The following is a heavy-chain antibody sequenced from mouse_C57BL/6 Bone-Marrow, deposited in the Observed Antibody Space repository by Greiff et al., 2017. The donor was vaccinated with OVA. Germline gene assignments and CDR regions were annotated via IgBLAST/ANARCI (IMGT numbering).Heavy chain of an antibody. Sequence: EVKLQQSGAELVRPGASVKLSCTASGFNIKDDYMHWVKQRPEQGLEWLGWIDPENGDTEYASKFQGKATITADTSSNTAYLQLSSLTSEDTAVYYCTIYYGKGGWFAYWGQGTLVTVSA. CDR3: TIYYGKGGWFAY. V-gene: IGHV14-4*01. D-gene: IGHD2-1*01. CDR1: GFNIKDDY. J-gene: IGHJ3*01. CDR2: IDPENGDT.